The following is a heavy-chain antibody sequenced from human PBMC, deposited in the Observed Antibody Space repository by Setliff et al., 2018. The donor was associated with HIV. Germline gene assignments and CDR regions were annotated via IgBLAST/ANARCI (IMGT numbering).Heavy chain of an antibody. CDR1: GGSISSGGYY. CDR2: IYYNGRT. J-gene: IGHJ6*02. Sequence: SSETLSLTCTVSGGSISSGGYYWNWIRQYPVKGLEWIGHIYYNGRTLFNPALGTRLNMSVDTSENQFSLHLNSVTAADTAVYYCVRERRRSPLSYGLDVWGQGTTVTVFS. V-gene: IGHV4-31*03. CDR3: VRERRRSPLSYGLDV.